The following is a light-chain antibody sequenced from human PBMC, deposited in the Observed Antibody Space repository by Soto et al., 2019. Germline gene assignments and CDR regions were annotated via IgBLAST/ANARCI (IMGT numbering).Light chain of an antibody. V-gene: IGLV3-9*01. Sequence: SYELTQSLSVSVALGQTAKITCGGNDIGSTNVHWYQQKPGQAPVLVIYRDAIRPSGIPERFSGSNSGNTATLTIGRAQAGDEAHYYCQVWHSSTVVFGGRTKLTVL. CDR3: QVWHSSTVV. CDR2: RDA. CDR1: DIGSTN. J-gene: IGLJ2*01.